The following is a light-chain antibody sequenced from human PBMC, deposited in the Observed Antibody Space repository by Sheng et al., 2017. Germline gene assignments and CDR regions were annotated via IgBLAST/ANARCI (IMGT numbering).Light chain of an antibody. J-gene: IGKJ2*01. CDR1: QSISTA. CDR3: QQSHSNPXN. V-gene: IGKV1-39*01. CDR2: AAF. Sequence: DIQMTQSPSSLSASVGDTVSITCRASQSISTAMNWYLQKAGKAPKPLIYAAFSLESGVPSRFSGSGSGTDFTLTIRSLQPEDSATYYCQQSHSNPXNFGPGTSWRSN.